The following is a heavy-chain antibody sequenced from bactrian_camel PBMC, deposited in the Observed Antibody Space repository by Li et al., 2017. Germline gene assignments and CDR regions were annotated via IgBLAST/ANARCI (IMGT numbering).Heavy chain of an antibody. CDR3: APDPRGSAY. CDR2: SGGSST. Sequence: DVQLVESGGGLVQPGGSLRLSCVISGLTFSNYAMTRVRQAPGKGLEWVSSSGGSSTFYADSVKGRFTIARDNAKNTLILQMNSLKTEDTAVYHCAPDPRGSAYWGQGTQVTVS. CDR1: GLTFSNYA. V-gene: IGHV3S31*01. J-gene: IGHJ4*01. D-gene: IGHD3*01.